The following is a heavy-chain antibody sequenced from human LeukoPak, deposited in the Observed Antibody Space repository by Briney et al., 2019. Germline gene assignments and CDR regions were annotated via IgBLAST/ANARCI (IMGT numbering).Heavy chain of an antibody. D-gene: IGHD4-23*01. CDR1: GFTFSSYW. Sequence: GGSLRLSCAVSGFTFSSYWMHWVRQAPGMGLVWVSRISGDGGTADYADSVKGRFTISRDNAKDTLYLQMNSLRADDTAVFYCASGYIGDGGNFHWGQGTLVTVSS. CDR3: ASGYIGDGGNFH. CDR2: ISGDGGTA. V-gene: IGHV3-74*01. J-gene: IGHJ4*02.